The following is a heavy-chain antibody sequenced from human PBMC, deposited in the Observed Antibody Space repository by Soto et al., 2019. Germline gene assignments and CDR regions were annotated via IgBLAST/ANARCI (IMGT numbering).Heavy chain of an antibody. V-gene: IGHV3-23*01. D-gene: IGHD3-3*01. Sequence: GGSLRLSCAASGFTFSSYAMSWVRQAPGKGLEWVSAISGSGGSTYYADSVKGRFTISRDNSKNTLYLQMNSLRAEDTAVYYCAKGTSFTIFGEVGYYYYYGMDVWGQGTTVTVSS. CDR1: GFTFSSYA. CDR2: ISGSGGST. J-gene: IGHJ6*02. CDR3: AKGTSFTIFGEVGYYYYYGMDV.